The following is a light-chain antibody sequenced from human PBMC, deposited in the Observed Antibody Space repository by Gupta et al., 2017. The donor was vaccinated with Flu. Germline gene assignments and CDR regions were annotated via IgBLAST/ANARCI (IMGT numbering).Light chain of an antibody. J-gene: IGLJ2*01. CDR1: GGSIASNY. CDR2: ENN. CDR3: QSYDSSNHAV. Sequence: NYLRTHPHPGSEFPGRTVPTPCTRTGGSIASNYVQWYQQRPGGAPTTVIYENNQRLSGVPDRFSGSVDSSSDSASLTISGLKTEDEADYYCQSYDSSNHAVFGGGTKLTVL. V-gene: IGLV6-57*03.